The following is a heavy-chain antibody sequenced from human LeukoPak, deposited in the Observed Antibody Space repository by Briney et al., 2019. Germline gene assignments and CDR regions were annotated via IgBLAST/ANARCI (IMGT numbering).Heavy chain of an antibody. Sequence: PGGSLRLSCAASGFTFSSYDMHWVRQATGKGLEWVSAIGTAGDTYYPGSVKGRFTISRENAKNSLYLQMNSLRAEDTAVYYCAKDSHWNYVDYWGQGTLVTVSS. D-gene: IGHD1-1*01. CDR1: GFTFSSYD. J-gene: IGHJ4*02. CDR3: AKDSHWNYVDY. V-gene: IGHV3-13*01. CDR2: IGTAGDT.